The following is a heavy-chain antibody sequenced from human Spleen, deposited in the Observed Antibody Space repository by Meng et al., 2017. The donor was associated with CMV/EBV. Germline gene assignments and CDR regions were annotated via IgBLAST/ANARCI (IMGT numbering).Heavy chain of an antibody. D-gene: IGHD6-13*01. CDR2: ISSSGSSI. V-gene: IGHV3-48*03. CDR3: TRDGLAAGMLTY. J-gene: IGHJ4*02. Sequence: GESLKISCAASGFIFSSYEMNWVRQAPGKGLEWVSYISSSGSSIYYADSVKGRFTISRDNAKNSVYLQMNSLRVEDTAIYYCTRDGLAAGMLTYWGQGTLVTVSS. CDR1: GFIFSSYE.